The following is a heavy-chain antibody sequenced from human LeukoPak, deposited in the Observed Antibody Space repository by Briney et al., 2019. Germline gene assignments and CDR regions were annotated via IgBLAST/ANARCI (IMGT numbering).Heavy chain of an antibody. D-gene: IGHD3-22*01. CDR2: INHSGST. J-gene: IGHJ4*02. Sequence: SETLSLTCAVYGGSFSRYYWSWILQPPGKGLEWIGEINHSGSTNYNPSLKSRVTISVDTSKNQFSLKLSSVTAADTAVYYCARRLITMIVAVIAVPYFDYWGQGTLVTGSS. V-gene: IGHV4-34*01. CDR1: GGSFSRYY. CDR3: ARRLITMIVAVIAVPYFDY.